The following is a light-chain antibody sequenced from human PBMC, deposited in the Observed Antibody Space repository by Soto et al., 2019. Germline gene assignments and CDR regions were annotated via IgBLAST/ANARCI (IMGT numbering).Light chain of an antibody. J-gene: IGKJ1*01. CDR3: QQYGSSPWT. CDR2: GAS. V-gene: IGKV3-20*01. Sequence: MMLTQAPGTLSFSPGERATLSCRATQSVSSSYLAWYQQKPGQAPRLLIYGASSRATGIPDRFSGSGSGTDFTLTISRMEPEAFAVYYCQQYGSSPWTFGQGTKVDIK. CDR1: QSVSSSY.